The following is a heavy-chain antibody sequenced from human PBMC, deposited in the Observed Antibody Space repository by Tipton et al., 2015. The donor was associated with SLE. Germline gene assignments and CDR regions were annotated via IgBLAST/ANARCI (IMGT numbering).Heavy chain of an antibody. D-gene: IGHD1-1*01. Sequence: GSLRLSCAASGFTFSSYAMSWVRQAPGKGLEWVSVIYSGGSTYYADSVKGRFTISRDNSKNTLYLQMNSLRAEDTAVYYCAKGSGTPDAFDIWGQGTMVTVSS. V-gene: IGHV3-23*03. CDR2: IYSGGST. J-gene: IGHJ3*02. CDR1: GFTFSSYA. CDR3: AKGSGTPDAFDI.